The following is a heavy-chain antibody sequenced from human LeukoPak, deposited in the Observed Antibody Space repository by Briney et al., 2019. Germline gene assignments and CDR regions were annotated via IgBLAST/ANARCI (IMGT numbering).Heavy chain of an antibody. CDR3: AKGLGDGYNS. Sequence: GGSLRLSCAASGFTFSSYSMNWVRQAPGKGLEWVSAISGSGGSTYYADSVKGRFTISRDNSKNTLYLQMNSLRAEDTAVYYCAKGLGDGYNSWGQGTLVTVSS. CDR1: GFTFSSYS. V-gene: IGHV3-23*01. CDR2: ISGSGGST. J-gene: IGHJ5*02. D-gene: IGHD5-24*01.